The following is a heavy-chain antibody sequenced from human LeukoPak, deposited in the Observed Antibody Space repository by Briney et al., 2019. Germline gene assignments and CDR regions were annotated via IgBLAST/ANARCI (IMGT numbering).Heavy chain of an antibody. Sequence: ASVKVSCKASRYTFTGYYMHWVRQAPGQGLEWMGWINPNSGGANYAQKFQGRVTMTRDTSISTAYMELSRLRSDDTAVYYCARVVLYGSGRLSWPNYGMDVWGQGTTVTVSS. J-gene: IGHJ6*02. CDR3: ARVVLYGSGRLSWPNYGMDV. D-gene: IGHD3-10*01. CDR2: INPNSGGA. V-gene: IGHV1-2*02. CDR1: RYTFTGYY.